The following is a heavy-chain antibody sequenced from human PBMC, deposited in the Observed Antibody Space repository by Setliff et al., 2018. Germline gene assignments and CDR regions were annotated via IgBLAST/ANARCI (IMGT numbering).Heavy chain of an antibody. CDR2: IYWDDDK. D-gene: IGHD5-12*01. CDR3: AHRLPSLYSGYDWVGFDY. V-gene: IGHV2-5*02. Sequence: SGPTLVNPTQTLTLTCTFSGFSLSTSGVGVGWIRQPPGKALEWLALIYWDDDKRYSPSLKSRLTITKDTSKNQVVLTMTNMDPVDTATYYCAHRLPSLYSGYDWVGFDYWGQGTLVTVS. CDR1: GFSLSTSGVG. J-gene: IGHJ4*02.